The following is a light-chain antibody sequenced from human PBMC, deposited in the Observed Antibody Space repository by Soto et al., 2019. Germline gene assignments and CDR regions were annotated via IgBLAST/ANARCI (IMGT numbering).Light chain of an antibody. Sequence: DVQMTQSPSTLSASVGDIITITCRASQSINDWLAWYQQKPGKAPKLLIYGASSLESGVPSRFSGSGFGTEFTLTISSLQPDDFATYYCQHYDSFLSTFGQGTKLEIK. CDR2: GAS. V-gene: IGKV1-5*01. CDR3: QHYDSFLST. CDR1: QSINDW. J-gene: IGKJ2*01.